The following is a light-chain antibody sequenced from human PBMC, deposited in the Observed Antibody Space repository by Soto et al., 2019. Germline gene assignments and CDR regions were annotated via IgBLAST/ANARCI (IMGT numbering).Light chain of an antibody. J-gene: IGLJ1*01. CDR3: AAWDDSLNGLYV. V-gene: IGLV1-44*01. CDR1: SSNIGSNT. CDR2: SNN. Sequence: QAVVTQPPSASGTPGQRVTISCSGSSSNIGSNTVNWYQQLPGTAPKLLIYSNNQWPSGVPDRFSGSKSGTSASLAISGLQSEDGTDYYCAAWDDSLNGLYVFGTGTKLTVL.